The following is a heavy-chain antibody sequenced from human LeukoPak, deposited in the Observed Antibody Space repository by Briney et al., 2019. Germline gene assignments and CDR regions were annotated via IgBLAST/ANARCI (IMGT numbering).Heavy chain of an antibody. CDR3: ARDQGYYYDSSGYFGEFDY. CDR2: ISSSSSYI. Sequence: GGSLRLSCAASGFTFSYHWMTWVRQAPGKGLEWVSSISSSSSYIYYADSVKGRFTISRDNAKNSLYLQMNSLRAEDTAVYYCARDQGYYYDSSGYFGEFDYWGQGTLVTVSS. D-gene: IGHD3-22*01. CDR1: GFTFSYHW. J-gene: IGHJ4*02. V-gene: IGHV3-21*01.